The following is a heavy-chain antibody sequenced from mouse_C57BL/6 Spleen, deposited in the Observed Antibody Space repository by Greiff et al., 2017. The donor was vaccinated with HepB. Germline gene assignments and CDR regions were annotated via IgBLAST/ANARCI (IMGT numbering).Heavy chain of an antibody. CDR3: ASGGALSTMGYYFDY. CDR2: IWSGGST. J-gene: IGHJ2*01. V-gene: IGHV2-2*01. Sequence: VQLQQSGPGLVQPSQSLSITCTVSGFSLTSYGVHWVRQSPGKGLEWLGVIWSGGSTDYNAAFISRLSISKDNSKSQVFFKMNSVQADDTAIYYCASGGALSTMGYYFDYWGQGTTLTVSS. CDR1: GFSLTSYG. D-gene: IGHD2-1*01.